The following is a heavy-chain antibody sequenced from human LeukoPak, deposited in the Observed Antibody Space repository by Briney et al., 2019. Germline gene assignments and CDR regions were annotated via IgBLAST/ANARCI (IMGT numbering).Heavy chain of an antibody. D-gene: IGHD3-22*01. J-gene: IGHJ4*02. Sequence: PGGSLRLSCAVSGITLSNYGMSWVRQAPGKGLEWVAGISGSGGTTNYADSVKGRFTISRDNPKNTLFLHMNSLRAEDTAVYLCAKRGVVIRVILVGFHKETYYFDSWGQGALVTVSS. CDR2: ISGSGGTT. CDR3: AKRGVVIRVILVGFHKETYYFDS. CDR1: GITLSNYG. V-gene: IGHV3-23*01.